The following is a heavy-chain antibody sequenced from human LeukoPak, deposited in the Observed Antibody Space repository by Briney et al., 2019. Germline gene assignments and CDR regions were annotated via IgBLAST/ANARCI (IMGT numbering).Heavy chain of an antibody. V-gene: IGHV4-34*01. Sequence: KPSETLSLTCAVYGGSFSGYYWSWIRQPPGKGLEWIGEINHSGSTNYNPSLKSRVTISVDTSKNQFSLKLSSVTAADTAVYYCAREKYYYDSSGYRDYMDVWGKGTTVTVSS. J-gene: IGHJ6*03. CDR2: INHSGST. CDR3: AREKYYYDSSGYRDYMDV. CDR1: GGSFSGYY. D-gene: IGHD3-22*01.